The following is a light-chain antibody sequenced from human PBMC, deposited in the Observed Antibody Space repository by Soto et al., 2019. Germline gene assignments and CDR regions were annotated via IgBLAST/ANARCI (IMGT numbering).Light chain of an antibody. J-gene: IGKJ5*01. CDR3: QQYNSWLWT. CDR1: QSVSSK. V-gene: IGKV3-15*01. CDR2: GAS. Sequence: EKVMNPCAARLSVCPRADATLSHRASQSVSSKLAWYQQKPGQAPRLLIYGASTRATGIPARFSGSGSGTEFTLIISSLQSEDSAVYYCQQYNSWLWTFGQGTRLE.